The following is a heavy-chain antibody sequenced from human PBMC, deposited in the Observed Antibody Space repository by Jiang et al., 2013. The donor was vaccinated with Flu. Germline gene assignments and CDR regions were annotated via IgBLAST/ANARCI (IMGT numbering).Heavy chain of an antibody. CDR1: GGTSSSYA. V-gene: IGHV1-69*01. J-gene: IGHJ4*02. D-gene: IGHD3-16*01. CDR3: ARPKGGYDLHEDYFDY. CDR2: IIPIFGTA. Sequence: GAEVKKPGSSVKVSCKTSGGTSSSYAISWVRQAPGQGLEWMGGIIPIFGTANYAQKFQGRVTITADESTSTAYMELSSLRSEDTAVYYCARPKGGYDLHEDYFDYWGQGTLVTVSS.